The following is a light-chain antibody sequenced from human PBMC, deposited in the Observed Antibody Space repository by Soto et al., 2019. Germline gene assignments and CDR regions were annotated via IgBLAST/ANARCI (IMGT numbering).Light chain of an antibody. J-gene: IGLJ1*01. CDR3: CSYVTTPEI. CDR2: GVN. V-gene: IGLV2-11*01. Sequence: QSALTQPRSVSGSPGQSLTISCTGTNSDVDDYRYVSWYQQFPGKAPKLVIYGVNQRPSGVPNRFSASNSDNTASLTISGLHAEDEADYYCCSYVTTPEIFGTGTKLTVL. CDR1: NSDVDDYRY.